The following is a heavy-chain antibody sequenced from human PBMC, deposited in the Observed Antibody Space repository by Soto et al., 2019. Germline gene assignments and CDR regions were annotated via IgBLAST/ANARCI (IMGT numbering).Heavy chain of an antibody. D-gene: IGHD2-2*01. J-gene: IGHJ3*02. Sequence: EVQLVESGGDLVQPGGSLRLSCAASGFTFSSHWMHWVRRVPGKGLVWVSHINTDGGITGYADSVKGRFTISRDTAKNTLYLQMNRLRFEDTSVYYFTREAGDRSRTCCYLRAFDSWGQGTMVTVS. CDR1: GFTFSSHW. CDR3: TREAGDRSRTCCYLRAFDS. CDR2: INTDGGIT. V-gene: IGHV3-74*01.